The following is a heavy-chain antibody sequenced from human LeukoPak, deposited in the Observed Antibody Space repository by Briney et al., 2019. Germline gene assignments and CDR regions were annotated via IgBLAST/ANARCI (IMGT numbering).Heavy chain of an antibody. D-gene: IGHD1-1*01. Sequence: SETLSLTCTVSGGYISSYYWSWLRQTPGKGLEWVGYIYYSGRTNYKPSLKSRVTISVDTSKNQFSLKLNSVTAADTAVYYCARDPRGGTSRDNWFDPWGQGTLVTVPS. CDR1: GGYISSYY. V-gene: IGHV4-59*01. CDR3: ARDPRGGTSRDNWFDP. J-gene: IGHJ5*02. CDR2: IYYSGRT.